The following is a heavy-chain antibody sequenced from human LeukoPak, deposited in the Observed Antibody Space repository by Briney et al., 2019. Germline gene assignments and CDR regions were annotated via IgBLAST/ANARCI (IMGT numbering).Heavy chain of an antibody. Sequence: GGSLRLSCAASGFTFSSYGMHWVHQAPGKGLEWVAVISYDGSNKYYADSVKGRFTISRDNSKNTLYLQMNSLRAEDTAVYYCAKDLYCSSTSCYDPYYYHYGMDVWGQGTTVTVSS. CDR3: AKDLYCSSTSCYDPYYYHYGMDV. CDR2: ISYDGSNK. V-gene: IGHV3-30*18. D-gene: IGHD2-2*01. CDR1: GFTFSSYG. J-gene: IGHJ6*02.